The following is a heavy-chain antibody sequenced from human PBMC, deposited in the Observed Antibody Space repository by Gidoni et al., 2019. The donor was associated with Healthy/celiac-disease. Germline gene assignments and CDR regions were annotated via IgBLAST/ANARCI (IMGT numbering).Heavy chain of an antibody. CDR3: ARDQIVYGDYVRYFDY. CDR1: GYTVTSYG. D-gene: IGHD4-17*01. Sequence: QVQLVQSGAEVKKHGASVKVSCKASGYTVTSYGISWVRQAPGRGLEWIGWISPYNVNTNHAQKLQGRVTMTPDTSTSTAYMELRSLRSDDTAVYYCARDQIVYGDYVRYFDYWGQGTLVTVSS. J-gene: IGHJ4*02. V-gene: IGHV1-18*01. CDR2: ISPYNVNT.